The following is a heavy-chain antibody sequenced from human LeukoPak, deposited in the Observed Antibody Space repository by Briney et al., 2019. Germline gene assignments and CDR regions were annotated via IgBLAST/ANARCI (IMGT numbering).Heavy chain of an antibody. CDR3: ASTLYSSSWDNAFDI. V-gene: IGHV4-4*07. CDR1: GGSISSYY. J-gene: IGHJ3*02. Sequence: SETLSLTCTVSGGSISSYYWSWIRQPAGKGLEWIGRIYTSGSTNYNPSLKSRVTMSVDTSKNQFSLKLSSVTAADTAVYYCASTLYSSSWDNAFDIWGQGTMVTVSS. CDR2: IYTSGST. D-gene: IGHD6-13*01.